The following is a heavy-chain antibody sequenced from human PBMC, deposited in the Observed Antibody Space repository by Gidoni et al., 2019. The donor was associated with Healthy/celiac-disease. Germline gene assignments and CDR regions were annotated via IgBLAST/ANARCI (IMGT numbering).Heavy chain of an antibody. CDR1: GFTFSSDG. D-gene: IGHD4-17*01. Sequence: QVQLVESGGGVVQPGRFLRLSCVASGFTFSSDGMHWVRRAPGEGLGWVAVIWYNGSNKYYEDSVTGPFAISRDKSKNTLYLQMNSLRAEDTAVYYCARSSTVTPYYCYYMDVWGKGTTVTVSS. V-gene: IGHV3-33*01. J-gene: IGHJ6*03. CDR2: IWYNGSNK. CDR3: ARSSTVTPYYCYYMDV.